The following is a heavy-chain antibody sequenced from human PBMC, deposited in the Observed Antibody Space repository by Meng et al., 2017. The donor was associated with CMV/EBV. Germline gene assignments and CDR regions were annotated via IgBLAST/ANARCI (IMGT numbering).Heavy chain of an antibody. D-gene: IGHD3-3*01. Sequence: ASVKVSCKASGYTFTGYYMHWVRQAPGQGLEWMGWINPNSGGTNYAQKFQGRVTMTRDTSISTAYMELSRLRSDDTAVYYCARDLYDDFWSGYYFHYGMDVWGQGTTVTVSS. CDR1: GYTFTGYY. CDR3: ARDLYDDFWSGYYFHYGMDV. J-gene: IGHJ6*02. CDR2: INPNSGGT. V-gene: IGHV1-2*02.